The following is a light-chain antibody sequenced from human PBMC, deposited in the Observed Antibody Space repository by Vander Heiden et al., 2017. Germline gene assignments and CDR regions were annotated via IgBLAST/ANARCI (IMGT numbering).Light chain of an antibody. V-gene: IGKV1-39*01. CDR2: AAS. Sequence: DIQMTQSPSSLSASVGDRVTITCRASQSISSYLTWYQQKPGQAPTLLIYAASSVTSSVATWISGGGARTVSTPTSSSVQQEDFANYYQQQSYSTPCTFGRGTKVEIK. J-gene: IGKJ1*01. CDR1: QSISSY. CDR3: QQSYSTPCT.